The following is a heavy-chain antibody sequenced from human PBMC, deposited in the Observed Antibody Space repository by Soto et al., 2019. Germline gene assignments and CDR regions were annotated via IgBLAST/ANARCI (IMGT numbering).Heavy chain of an antibody. J-gene: IGHJ4*02. CDR3: ASDLVGATPHLDY. Sequence: SETLSLTCAVYCGSFSGYYWSWIRQPPGKGLEWIGEINHSGSTNYNPSLKSRVTISVDTSKNQFSLKLSSVTAADTAVYYCASDLVGATPHLDYWGQGTLVTVSS. V-gene: IGHV4-34*01. CDR1: CGSFSGYY. D-gene: IGHD1-26*01. CDR2: INHSGST.